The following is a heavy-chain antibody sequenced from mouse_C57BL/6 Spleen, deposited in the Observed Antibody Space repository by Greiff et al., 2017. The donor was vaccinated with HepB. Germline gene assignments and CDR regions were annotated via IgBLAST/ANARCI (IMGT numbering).Heavy chain of an antibody. V-gene: IGHV5-4*03. CDR3: ARQTAQATWDYYAMDY. D-gene: IGHD3-2*02. CDR1: GFTFSSYA. CDR2: ISDGGSYT. J-gene: IGHJ4*01. Sequence: EVKLVESGGGLVKPGGSLKLSCAASGFTFSSYAMSWVRQTPEKRLEWVATISDGGSYTYYPDNVKGRFTISRDNAKNNLYLQMSHLKSEDTAMYYCARQTAQATWDYYAMDYWGQGTSVTVSS.